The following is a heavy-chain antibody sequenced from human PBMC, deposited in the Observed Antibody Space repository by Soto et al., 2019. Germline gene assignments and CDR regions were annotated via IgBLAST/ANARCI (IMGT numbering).Heavy chain of an antibody. Sequence: QVPLVQSGAEVKKPGASVKVSCKASGYTFTSYGISWVRQAPGQGLEWMGWISAYNGNTNYAQKLQGRVTMTTDTSTSTAYMELRSLRSDDTAVYYCARDGHLYYYDSSGYPGFIDYWGQGTLVTVSS. CDR3: ARDGHLYYYDSSGYPGFIDY. CDR2: ISAYNGNT. D-gene: IGHD3-22*01. V-gene: IGHV1-18*04. CDR1: GYTFTSYG. J-gene: IGHJ4*02.